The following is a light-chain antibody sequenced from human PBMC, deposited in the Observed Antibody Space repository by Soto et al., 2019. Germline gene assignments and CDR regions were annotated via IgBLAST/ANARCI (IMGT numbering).Light chain of an antibody. CDR1: QSLLHSNGYNY. CDR3: MQALQAPRST. CDR2: LGS. Sequence: DIVMTQSPLSLPVTPGEPASISCRSSQSLLHSNGYNYLDWYLQKPGQSPQLLIYLGSNRASGASDRFSGRGSGKYFTLKISRVEAEDVGVYYWMQALQAPRSTFGQGTKLEIK. J-gene: IGKJ2*02. V-gene: IGKV2-28*01.